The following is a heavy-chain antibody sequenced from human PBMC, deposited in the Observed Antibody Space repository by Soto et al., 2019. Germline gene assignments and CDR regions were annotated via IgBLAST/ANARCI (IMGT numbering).Heavy chain of an antibody. V-gene: IGHV4-34*01. CDR2: INYSGST. Sequence: SETLSLTCAVYGGSFSGYYWSWIRQSPGKGLEWIGEINYSGSTKYNPSLKSRVTISVDTSKNQFSLKLSSVTAADTAVYYCARALPYYDSSGYRLGYNWFDPWGQGTQVTVSS. D-gene: IGHD3-22*01. CDR3: ARALPYYDSSGYRLGYNWFDP. CDR1: GGSFSGYY. J-gene: IGHJ5*02.